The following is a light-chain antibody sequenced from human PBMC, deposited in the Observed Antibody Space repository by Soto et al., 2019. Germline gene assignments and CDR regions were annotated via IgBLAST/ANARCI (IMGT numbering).Light chain of an antibody. V-gene: IGKV4-1*01. CDR1: QNVLYSSNKNY. J-gene: IGKJ1*01. CDR2: WAS. Sequence: DIVMTKSPDSLAVSLGERATINCTSSQNVLYSSNKNYLAWFQQKPGQPPKLLIYWASTRESGVPDRFSGSGSGTVFTLTISSLQAEDVAVYYCQQYYSTPWTFGQGTKVEIK. CDR3: QQYYSTPWT.